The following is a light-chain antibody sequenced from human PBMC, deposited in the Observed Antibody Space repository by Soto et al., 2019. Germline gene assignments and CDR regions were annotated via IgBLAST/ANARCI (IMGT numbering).Light chain of an antibody. CDR3: QKYDNLPLT. CDR2: DAS. V-gene: IGKV1-33*01. CDR1: QDIKNY. Sequence: DIQMTQSPSSLSASVGVRVTITCQARQDIKNYLNWYQQRSWKAPNLLIYDASYMETGDPSRLSGSVSGTDFTFTINSLQPEDIATDYCQKYDNLPLTFGGGTKAEIK. J-gene: IGKJ4*02.